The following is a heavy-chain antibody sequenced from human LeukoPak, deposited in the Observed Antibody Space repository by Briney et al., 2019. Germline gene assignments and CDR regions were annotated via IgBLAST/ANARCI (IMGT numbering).Heavy chain of an antibody. CDR3: ARDRRIAGKDAFDI. V-gene: IGHV3-21*04. Sequence: GGSLRLSCAASGFTFSSYSMNLVRQAPGKGLEWVSSISSSSSYIYYADSVKGRFTISRDNSKHTLYLQMNSLRAEDTAVYYCARDRRIAGKDAFDIWGQGTMVTVSS. J-gene: IGHJ3*02. CDR1: GFTFSSYS. CDR2: ISSSSSYI. D-gene: IGHD6-13*01.